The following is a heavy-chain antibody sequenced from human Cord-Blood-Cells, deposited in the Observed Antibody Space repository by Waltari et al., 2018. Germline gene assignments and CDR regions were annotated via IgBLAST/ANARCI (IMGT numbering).Heavy chain of an antibody. CDR3: ARVQGSSSWFDY. Sequence: QVQLQESGPGLAQPSETLSLTCTVPGCSISSYYRSWIRQPAGKGLEWIGLIYTSGSTNYNPSLKSRVTMSVDTSKNQFSLKLSSVTAADTAVYYCARVQGSSSWFDYWGQGTLVTVSS. J-gene: IGHJ4*02. V-gene: IGHV4-4*07. CDR2: IYTSGST. CDR1: GCSISSYY. D-gene: IGHD6-13*01.